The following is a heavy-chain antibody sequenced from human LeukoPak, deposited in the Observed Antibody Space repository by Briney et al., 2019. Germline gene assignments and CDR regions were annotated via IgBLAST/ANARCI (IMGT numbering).Heavy chain of an antibody. Sequence: GASVKVSCKASGYTFTSYDINWVRQATGQGLEWMGWMNPNSGNTGYAQKFQGRVTMTRNTSISTAYMELSSLRSEDTAVYYCARAHWGRQYYYGMDVWGQATTVTVSS. CDR2: MNPNSGNT. J-gene: IGHJ6*02. V-gene: IGHV1-8*01. D-gene: IGHD7-27*01. CDR3: ARAHWGRQYYYGMDV. CDR1: GYTFTSYD.